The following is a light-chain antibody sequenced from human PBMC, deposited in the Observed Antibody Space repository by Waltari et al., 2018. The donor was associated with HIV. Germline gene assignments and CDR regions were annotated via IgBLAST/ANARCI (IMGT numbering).Light chain of an antibody. V-gene: IGKV1-5*03. Sequence: EIQMTQSPSTLSAFVGDRVTITCRASQSIKAWLAWYQQKPGKAPKLLIYKASTLEIGVPSRFSGSGSGTEFTLTISSLQPDDFATYYCQQYYSSPLTFGGGTKVEI. CDR3: QQYYSSPLT. CDR1: QSIKAW. CDR2: KAS. J-gene: IGKJ4*01.